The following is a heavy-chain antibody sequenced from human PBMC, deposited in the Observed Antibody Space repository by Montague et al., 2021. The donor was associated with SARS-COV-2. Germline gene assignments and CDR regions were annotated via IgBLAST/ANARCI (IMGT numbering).Heavy chain of an antibody. CDR1: GGSISNYY. J-gene: IGHJ6*02. CDR2: IYYSGST. V-gene: IGHV4-59*01. CDR3: ARGGGYYNYGLDI. D-gene: IGHD3-22*01. Sequence: SETLSLTCTVSGGSISNYYWGWIRQPPGRGLEWIGYIYYSGSTDYSPSLKSRVTIPLDTSKNQFSLKVTSVTAADTAVYYCARGGGYYNYGLDIWGPGTTVTVSS.